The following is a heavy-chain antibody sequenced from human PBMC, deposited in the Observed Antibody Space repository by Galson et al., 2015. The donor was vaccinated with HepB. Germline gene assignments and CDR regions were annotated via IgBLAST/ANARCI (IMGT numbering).Heavy chain of an antibody. V-gene: IGHV1-69*04. CDR3: ARVGPEVAVDYFDS. CDR2: IIPILGIA. D-gene: IGHD6-19*01. Sequence: SVKVSCKASGGTFSSYAISWVRQAPGQGLEWMGRIIPILGIANYAQKFQGRVTITADKSTSTAYMELSSLRSEDTAVYYCARVGPEVAVDYFDSWGQGTLVTVS. J-gene: IGHJ4*02. CDR1: GGTFSSYA.